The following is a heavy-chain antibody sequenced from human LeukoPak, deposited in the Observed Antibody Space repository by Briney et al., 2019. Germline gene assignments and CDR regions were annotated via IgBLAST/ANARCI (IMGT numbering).Heavy chain of an antibody. J-gene: IGHJ4*02. CDR2: ISGSGGST. Sequence: AGGSLRLSCAASGFTFSSYAMSWVRQAPGKGLEWVSAISGSGGSTYYADSVKGRFTISRDNSKNTLYLQMNSLRAEDTAVYYCAKGLSPGYSSGWYVPFDYWGQGTLVTVSS. CDR3: AKGLSPGYSSGWYVPFDY. D-gene: IGHD6-19*01. V-gene: IGHV3-23*01. CDR1: GFTFSSYA.